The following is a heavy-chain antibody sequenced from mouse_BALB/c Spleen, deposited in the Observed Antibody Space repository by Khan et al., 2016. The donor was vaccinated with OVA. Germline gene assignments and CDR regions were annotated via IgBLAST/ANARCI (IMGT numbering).Heavy chain of an antibody. CDR2: INTNTGEP. D-gene: IGHD1-1*01. CDR3: ARSGGVLLYGGYFDV. Sequence: QIQLVQSGPELKKPGETVKISCKASGYTFTNYGVNWVKQAPEKGLKWMGWINTNTGEPTYGDDFKGRFAFSLETSASTAYLQINSLKNEDMATYFCARSGGVLLYGGYFDVWGAGTTVTVSS. CDR1: GYTFTNYG. J-gene: IGHJ1*01. V-gene: IGHV9-1*02.